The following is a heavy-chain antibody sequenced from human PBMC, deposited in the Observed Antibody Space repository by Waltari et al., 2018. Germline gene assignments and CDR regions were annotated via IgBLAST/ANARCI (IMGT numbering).Heavy chain of an antibody. J-gene: IGHJ4*02. CDR1: GFNFFSYA. V-gene: IGHV3-23*01. Sequence: EEHLLESGGGLAQPGGSLRLSCAASGFNFFSYALSWVRQAPGKGLEWVSGIRDSGVITKYADSVKGRFTVSRDNSKNTVFLHLNSLRAEDTAIYYCARHLYSIDYLELAKWGQGTLVTVSS. CDR2: IRDSGVIT. CDR3: ARHLYSIDYLELAK. D-gene: IGHD3-22*01.